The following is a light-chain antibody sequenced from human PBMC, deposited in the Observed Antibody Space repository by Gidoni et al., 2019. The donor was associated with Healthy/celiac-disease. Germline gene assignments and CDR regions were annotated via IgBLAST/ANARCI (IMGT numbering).Light chain of an antibody. CDR3: QQYNSAPLT. CDR1: QGSNNY. V-gene: IGKV1-27*01. Sequence: IQLTQSPSSLSASVGDRVTITCPASQGSNNYLAWYQQKPGKVPKLLIYAASTLQSGVPSRFSGSGSGTDFTLTISSLQPEDVATYYCQQYNSAPLTFGGGTKVEIK. CDR2: AAS. J-gene: IGKJ4*01.